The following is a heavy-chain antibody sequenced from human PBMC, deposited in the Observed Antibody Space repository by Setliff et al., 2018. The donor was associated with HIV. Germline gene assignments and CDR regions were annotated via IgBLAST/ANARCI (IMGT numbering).Heavy chain of an antibody. D-gene: IGHD1-7*01. Sequence: GGSLRLSCAASGFSVSNYYMAWVRQAPGKGLGWVSTIYSCGDSSHADSVKARFTLSRDDAKNSLYLQMSSLVDEYTAVYYCARSQGIGNYHWDVWG. CDR2: IYSCGDS. V-gene: IGHV3-66*01. CDR1: GFSVSNYY. CDR3: ARSQGIGNYHWDV. J-gene: IGHJ6*01.